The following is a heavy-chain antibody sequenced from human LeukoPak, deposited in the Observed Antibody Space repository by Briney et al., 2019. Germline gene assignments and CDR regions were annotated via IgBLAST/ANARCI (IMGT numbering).Heavy chain of an antibody. V-gene: IGHV4-30-2*01. CDR1: GGSMSSGAHY. J-gene: IGHJ4*02. CDR2: IYHSGST. D-gene: IGHD1-1*01. Sequence: SETLSLTCSVSGGSMSSGAHYWNWIRQPPGKGLEWIRYIYHSGSTYYNPSLKSRVTISVDRSKNQFSLKLSSVTAADTAVYYCARGRGTDYWGQGTLVTVSS. CDR3: ARGRGTDY.